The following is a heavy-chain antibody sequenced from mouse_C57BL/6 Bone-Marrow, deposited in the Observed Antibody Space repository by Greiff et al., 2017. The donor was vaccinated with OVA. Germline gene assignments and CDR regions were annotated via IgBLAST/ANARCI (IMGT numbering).Heavy chain of an antibody. CDR2: IWWDDDK. J-gene: IGHJ1*03. CDR1: GFSLSTFGMG. V-gene: IGHV8-8*01. Sequence: QVQLQQSGPGILQPSQTLSLTCSFSGFSLSTFGMGVGWIRQPSGKGLVWLAHIWWDDDKYYNPALKSRLPISKDTSNNQVFLKIANVDTADTATYYCARSNITTVVAHWYFDVWGTGTTVTVSS. CDR3: ARSNITTVVAHWYFDV. D-gene: IGHD1-1*01.